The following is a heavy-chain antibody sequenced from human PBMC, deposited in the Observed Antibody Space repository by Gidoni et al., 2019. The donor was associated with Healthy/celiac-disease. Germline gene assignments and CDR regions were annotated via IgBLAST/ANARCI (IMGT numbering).Heavy chain of an antibody. J-gene: IGHJ4*02. Sequence: QVQLVQSGAEVTKPGASVTVSCKASGYTFTSYDLNWVRQATGQGLEWMGWMNPNSGNTGYAQKFQGRVTMTRNTSISTAYMELSSLRSEDTAVYYCARAGYSSSWYSFDYWGQGTLVTVSS. CDR3: ARAGYSSSWYSFDY. V-gene: IGHV1-8*01. D-gene: IGHD6-13*01. CDR2: MNPNSGNT. CDR1: GYTFTSYD.